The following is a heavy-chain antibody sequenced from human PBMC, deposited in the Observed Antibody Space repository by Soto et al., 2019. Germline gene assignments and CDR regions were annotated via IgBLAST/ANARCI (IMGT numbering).Heavy chain of an antibody. CDR1: GGSISSYY. CDR2: IYYSGST. V-gene: IGHV4-59*01. CDR3: ARGGGWNDVPGAHY. Sequence: SETLSLTCTVSGGSISSYYWSWIRQPPGKGLEWIGYIYYSGSTNYNPSLKSRVTISVDTSKNQFSLKLSSVTAADTAVYYCARGGGWNDVPGAHYWGQGTLVTVSS. D-gene: IGHD1-1*01. J-gene: IGHJ4*02.